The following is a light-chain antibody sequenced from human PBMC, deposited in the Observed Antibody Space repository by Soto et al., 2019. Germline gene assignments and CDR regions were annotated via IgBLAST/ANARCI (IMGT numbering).Light chain of an antibody. CDR3: QQYRDWPET. CDR2: DAS. Sequence: EIVMTQSPGTLSVSPGERATLSCRASHSVSNNLAWYQQKVGQSPRLLIYDASNRATGVPGRFSGSGSGTQFTLTISSLLPEDFAVYYCQQYRDWPETFGQGTKVEIK. CDR1: HSVSNN. J-gene: IGKJ1*01. V-gene: IGKV3-15*01.